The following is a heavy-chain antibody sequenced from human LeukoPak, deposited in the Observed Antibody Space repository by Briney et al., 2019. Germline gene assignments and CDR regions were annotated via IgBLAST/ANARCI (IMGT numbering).Heavy chain of an antibody. J-gene: IGHJ5*02. CDR3: ARGPGCSSTSCETPRSFDP. Sequence: LETLSLTCTVSGGSISSYYWSWMRQPPGKGLEWIGRIYTSGSTNYNPSLKSRVTISVDTSKNQFSLKLSSVTAADTAVYYCARGPGCSSTSCETPRSFDPWGQGTLVTVSS. CDR1: GGSISSYY. V-gene: IGHV4-4*08. CDR2: IYTSGST. D-gene: IGHD2-2*01.